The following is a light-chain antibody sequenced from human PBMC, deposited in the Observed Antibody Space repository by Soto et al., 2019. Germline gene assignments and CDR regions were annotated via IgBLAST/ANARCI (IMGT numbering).Light chain of an antibody. Sequence: DIQMTQSPSTLSASVGDRVTITCRASQSVSSWLAWYQQKPGKAPNLLIYKASSLQSGVPSTFSGSGSGTEFTLTIISLQPGDFATYYCQQYSTYPYTFGQGTKLEIK. V-gene: IGKV1-5*03. CDR2: KAS. CDR1: QSVSSW. J-gene: IGKJ2*01. CDR3: QQYSTYPYT.